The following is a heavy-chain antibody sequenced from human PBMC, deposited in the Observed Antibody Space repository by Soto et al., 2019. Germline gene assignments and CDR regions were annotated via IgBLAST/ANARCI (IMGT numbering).Heavy chain of an antibody. Sequence: VQLVESGGGVVQPGRSLRLSCAASGFTFSDYAMHWVRQAPGKGLEWVAVVSHDGRNTHYADSVKGRFTISRDSSKNTVSLEITSVRAEDTAVYYCARGGRQWLVTSDFNYWGQGALVTVSS. J-gene: IGHJ4*02. CDR1: GFTFSDYA. CDR3: ARGGRQWLVTSDFNY. V-gene: IGHV3-30*03. D-gene: IGHD6-19*01. CDR2: VSHDGRNT.